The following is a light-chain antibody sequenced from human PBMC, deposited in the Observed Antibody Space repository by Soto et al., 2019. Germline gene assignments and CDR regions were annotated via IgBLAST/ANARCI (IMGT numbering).Light chain of an antibody. CDR2: DVS. V-gene: IGLV2-14*03. CDR3: SSYTRSSTVL. J-gene: IGLJ2*01. CDR1: SNDVGSYNF. Sequence: QSVLTQPASVSGSPGQSITISCIGTSNDVGSYNFVSWYQKHPNTAPRLIIYDVSNRPSGVSNRFSGSKSDNMASLTISGLQAEDEADYYCSSYTRSSTVLFGGGTKLTVL.